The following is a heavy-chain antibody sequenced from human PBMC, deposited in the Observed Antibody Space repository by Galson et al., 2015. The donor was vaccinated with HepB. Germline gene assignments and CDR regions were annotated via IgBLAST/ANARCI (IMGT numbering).Heavy chain of an antibody. CDR2: IYPGDSET. V-gene: IGHV5-51*01. CDR1: GYSFRNYW. Sequence: QSGAEVKKPGESLKISCKASGYSFRNYWIGWVRQMPGKGLECMGIIYPGDSETRYSPSFQGQVTLSADKSTNTAYLQWSSLMASDTAMYYCARLGHEGYHYYGMDVWGQGTTVTVSS. J-gene: IGHJ6*02. D-gene: IGHD2-2*01. CDR3: ARLGHEGYHYYGMDV.